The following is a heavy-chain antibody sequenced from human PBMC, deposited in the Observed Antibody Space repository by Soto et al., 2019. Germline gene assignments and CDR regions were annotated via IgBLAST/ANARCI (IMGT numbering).Heavy chain of an antibody. CDR2: IIPVLEKA. Sequence: QVQLVQSGAEVKKPGSSVKVSCKTSGDTFYSFGISWVRQAPGQGLQWMGGIIPVLEKADYAHNFQGRVTFTTDESTSTAFMEVGSLRPEDTAVYYCATKVSSVWNPDDYYYSLDVWGQGTTVNVSS. CDR1: GDTFYSFG. V-gene: IGHV1-69*01. J-gene: IGHJ6*02. CDR3: ATKVSSVWNPDDYYYSLDV. D-gene: IGHD3-22*01.